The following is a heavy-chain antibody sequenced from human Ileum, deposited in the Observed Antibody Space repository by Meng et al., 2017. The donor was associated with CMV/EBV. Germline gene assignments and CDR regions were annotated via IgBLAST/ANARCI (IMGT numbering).Heavy chain of an antibody. V-gene: IGHV3-23*01. CDR3: AKLGRNDGDYDSYRWFAP. CDR2: ISRQSDYT. CDR1: GFAFSTFG. J-gene: IGHJ5*02. Sequence: GGSLRLSCAASGFAFSTFGMTWVRQISGKGLDWVASISRQSDYTFYADSVKGRFTISRDNSRNTLYLQMTSLRVEDTGLYYCAKLGRNDGDYDSYRWFAPWGQGTQVTVSS. D-gene: IGHD3-22*01.